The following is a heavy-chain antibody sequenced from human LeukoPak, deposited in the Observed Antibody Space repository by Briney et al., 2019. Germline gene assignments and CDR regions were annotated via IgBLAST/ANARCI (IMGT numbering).Heavy chain of an antibody. V-gene: IGHV1-18*01. D-gene: IGHD5-18*01. CDR1: GYTFTSYG. Sequence: ASVKVSCKASGYTFTSYGISWVRQAPGRGLEWMGWISAYNGNTNYAQKLQGRVTMTTDTSTSTACMELRSLRSDDTAVYYCARDLGYSYASDYWGQGTLVTVSS. J-gene: IGHJ4*02. CDR2: ISAYNGNT. CDR3: ARDLGYSYASDY.